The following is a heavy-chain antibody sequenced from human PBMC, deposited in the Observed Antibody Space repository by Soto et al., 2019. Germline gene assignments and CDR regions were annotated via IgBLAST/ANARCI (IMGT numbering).Heavy chain of an antibody. D-gene: IGHD1-26*01. V-gene: IGHV3-30*03. CDR2: ISYGGSEE. CDR3: ARGAQWDLRSAFAF. Sequence: QVQLVESGGGVVQPGRSLRLSCAASGFTFSIYGMHWVRQTPDKGLEWVALISYGGSEEYYTDSVQGRFTISRDNSRSTLYLELNSLRAEATAVYYCARGAQWDLRSAFAFWGQGTLVTVSS. CDR1: GFTFSIYG. J-gene: IGHJ4*02.